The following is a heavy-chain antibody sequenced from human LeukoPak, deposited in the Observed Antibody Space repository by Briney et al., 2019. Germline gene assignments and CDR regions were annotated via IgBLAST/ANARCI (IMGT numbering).Heavy chain of an antibody. CDR2: IYYSGST. D-gene: IGHD4-17*01. Sequence: PSETLSLTCTVSGGSISSSSYYWGWIRQPPGKGLEWIGSIYYSGSTYYNPSLKSRVTISVDTSKNQFSLKLSSVTAADTAVYHCARHANGDTNGDWFDPWGQGTLVTVSS. V-gene: IGHV4-39*01. CDR3: ARHANGDTNGDWFDP. J-gene: IGHJ5*02. CDR1: GGSISSSSYY.